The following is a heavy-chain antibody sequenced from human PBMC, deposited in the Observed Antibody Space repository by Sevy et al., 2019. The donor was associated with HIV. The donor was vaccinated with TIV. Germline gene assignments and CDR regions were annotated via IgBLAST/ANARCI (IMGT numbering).Heavy chain of an antibody. V-gene: IGHV4-61*01. CDR3: ARGALTGEFWSGYPLYYFDY. CDR2: IYYSGST. J-gene: IGHJ4*02. Sequence: SETLSLTCTVSGGSVSSGSYYWSRIRQPPGKGLEWIGYIYYSGSTNYNPSLKSRVTISVDTSKNQFSLKLSSVTAADTAVYYCARGALTGEFWSGYPLYYFDYWGQGTLVTVSS. D-gene: IGHD3-3*01. CDR1: GGSVSSGSYY.